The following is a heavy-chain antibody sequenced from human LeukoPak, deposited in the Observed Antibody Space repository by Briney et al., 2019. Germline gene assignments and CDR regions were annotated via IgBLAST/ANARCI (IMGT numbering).Heavy chain of an antibody. J-gene: IGHJ4*02. CDR3: ARVGIVVVPAADPDY. V-gene: IGHV1-18*01. D-gene: IGHD2-2*01. CDR2: ISAYNGNT. Sequence: ASVKVSCRASGYTFTSYGISWVRQAPGQGLEWMGWISAYNGNTNYAQKLQGRVTMTTDTSTSTAYMELRSLRSDDTAVYYCARVGIVVVPAADPDYWGQGTLVTVSS. CDR1: GYTFTSYG.